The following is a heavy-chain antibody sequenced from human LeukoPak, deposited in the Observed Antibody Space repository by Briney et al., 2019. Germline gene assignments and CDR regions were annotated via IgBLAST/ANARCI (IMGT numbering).Heavy chain of an antibody. J-gene: IGHJ6*03. D-gene: IGHD3-22*01. CDR2: ISSSSSYI. Sequence: GGSLRLSCAASGFTFSSYSMNWVRQAPGKGLEWVSSISSSSSYIYYADSVKGRFTISRDNAKNSLYLQMNSLRAEDTAVYYCAREETYYYDSSGYYGGGGAKYYYYYMDVWGKGTTVTVSS. V-gene: IGHV3-21*01. CDR3: AREETYYYDSSGYYGGGGAKYYYYYMDV. CDR1: GFTFSSYS.